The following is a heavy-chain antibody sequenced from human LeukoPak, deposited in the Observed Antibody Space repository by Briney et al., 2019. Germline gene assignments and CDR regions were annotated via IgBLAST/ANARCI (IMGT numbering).Heavy chain of an antibody. CDR3: ARDIVSGSGSLDY. V-gene: IGHV3-74*01. D-gene: IGHD3-10*01. CDR1: RFSFSNYW. Sequence: GGSLRLSCAASRFSFSNYWMHWVRQAPGKGLVWVSRVKSDGSNPSYADSVKGRFTISRDNAENMLYLQMNTLGAEDTAVYYCARDIVSGSGSLDYWGQGTLVTVSS. J-gene: IGHJ4*02. CDR2: VKSDGSNP.